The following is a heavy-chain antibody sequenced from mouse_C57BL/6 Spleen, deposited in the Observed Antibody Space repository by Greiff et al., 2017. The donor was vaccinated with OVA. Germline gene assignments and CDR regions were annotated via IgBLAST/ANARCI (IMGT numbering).Heavy chain of an antibody. V-gene: IGHV1-53*01. Sequence: VQLQQPGTELVKPGASVKLSCKASGYTFTSYWMHWVKQRPGQGLEWIGNINPSNGGTNYNEKFKSKATLTVDKSSSTAYMQLSSLTSEDSAVYYCAREGSYYYGSSYVGEYFDYWGQGTTLTVSS. CDR1: GYTFTSYW. CDR3: AREGSYYYGSSYVGEYFDY. J-gene: IGHJ2*01. CDR2: INPSNGGT. D-gene: IGHD1-1*01.